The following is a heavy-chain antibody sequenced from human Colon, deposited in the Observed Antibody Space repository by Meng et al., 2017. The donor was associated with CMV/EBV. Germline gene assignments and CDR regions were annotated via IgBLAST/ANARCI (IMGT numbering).Heavy chain of an antibody. J-gene: IGHJ5*02. Sequence: SETLSLTCSVSGDSVSSGSYYWSWIRQPPGKGLEWIGYVFYTGSTKYNPSLKSRVSISLDTSKNEFSLNLRSVRAADTAVYYCANYTSDWFDPWGQGILVTVSS. CDR2: VFYTGST. D-gene: IGHD3-3*01. CDR1: GDSVSSGSYY. CDR3: ANYTSDWFDP. V-gene: IGHV4-61*01.